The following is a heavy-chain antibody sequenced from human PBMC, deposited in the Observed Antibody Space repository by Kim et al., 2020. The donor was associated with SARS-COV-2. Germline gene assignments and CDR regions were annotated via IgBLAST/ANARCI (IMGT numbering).Heavy chain of an antibody. J-gene: IGHJ4*02. CDR1: GFTFSSYW. D-gene: IGHD3-16*02. CDR2: IKQDGSEK. V-gene: IGHV3-7*03. CDR3: ARGAGMITFGGVIVDPHFDY. Sequence: GGSLRLSCAASGFTFSSYWMSWVRQAPGKGLEWVANIKQDGSEKYYVDSVKGRFTISRDNAKNSLYLQMNSLRAEDTAVYYCARGAGMITFGGVIVDPHFDYWGQGTLVTVSS.